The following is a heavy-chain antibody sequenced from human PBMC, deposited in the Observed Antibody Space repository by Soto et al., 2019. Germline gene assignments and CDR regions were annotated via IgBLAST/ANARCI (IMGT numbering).Heavy chain of an antibody. J-gene: IGHJ4*02. V-gene: IGHV4-34*01. Sequence: SQTLSLPCAVYGGSFSGYYWSWIRQPPGKGLEWIGEINHSGSTNYNPSLKSRVTISVDTSKNQFSLKLSSVTAADTAVYYCARGTGAAAILVYWGQGTLVTVSS. D-gene: IGHD2-2*02. CDR3: ARGTGAAAILVY. CDR2: INHSGST. CDR1: GGSFSGYY.